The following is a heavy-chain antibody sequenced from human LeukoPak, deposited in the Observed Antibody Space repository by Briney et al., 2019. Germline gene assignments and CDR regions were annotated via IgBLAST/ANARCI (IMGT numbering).Heavy chain of an antibody. Sequence: GGSLRLSCGGSGSTFSGYWMHWVRQGPGKGLVWASRIKSDGSDTSYADSVKGRFTISRDNARNTLYLQLSSLRADDTAVYYCARAMAGDYGMDVWGQGTTVTVSS. CDR2: IKSDGSDT. J-gene: IGHJ6*02. V-gene: IGHV3-74*01. CDR3: ARAMAGDYGMDV. D-gene: IGHD6-19*01. CDR1: GSTFSGYW.